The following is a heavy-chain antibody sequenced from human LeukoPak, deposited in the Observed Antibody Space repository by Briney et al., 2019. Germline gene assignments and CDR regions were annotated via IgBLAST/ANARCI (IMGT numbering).Heavy chain of an antibody. J-gene: IGHJ3*02. CDR3: ARRLHVGYCSGGSCYSDAFDI. D-gene: IGHD2-15*01. CDR2: IYPGDSDT. CDR1: GYSFTSYW. Sequence: GEFLKISCKGSGYSFTSYWIGWVRQMPGKGLEWMGIIYPGDSDTRYSPSFQGQVTISADKSISTAYLQWSSLKASDTAMYYCARRLHVGYCSGGSCYSDAFDIWGLGTMVTVSS. V-gene: IGHV5-51*01.